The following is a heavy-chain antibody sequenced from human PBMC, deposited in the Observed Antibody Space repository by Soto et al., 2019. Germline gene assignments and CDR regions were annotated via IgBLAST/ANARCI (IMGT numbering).Heavy chain of an antibody. J-gene: IGHJ5*02. D-gene: IGHD3-10*01. CDR1: GFTFKNYG. Sequence: QVQLVESGGGVVQPGRSLRLSCAASGFTFKNYGMHWVRQAPGKGLEWVAVISHDASGDNYGDSVRGRFTISRDNFRNTLYLQLSSLRPEDKAVYYCAREWRESGSGSHLWFCDPWGQGSLVTVSS. V-gene: IGHV3-30*03. CDR3: AREWRESGSGSHLWFCDP. CDR2: ISHDASGD.